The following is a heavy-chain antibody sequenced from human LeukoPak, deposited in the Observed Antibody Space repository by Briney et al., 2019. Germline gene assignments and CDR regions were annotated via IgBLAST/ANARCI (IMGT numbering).Heavy chain of an antibody. V-gene: IGHV1-69*04. Sequence: SVKVSCKASGYTFTSYAISWVRQAPGQGLEWMGRIIPILGIANYAQKFQGRVTITADKSTSTAYMELSSLRSEDTAVYYCARPSYYYDSSGFELDYWGQGTLVTVSS. CDR2: IIPILGIA. CDR1: GYTFTSYA. CDR3: ARPSYYYDSSGFELDY. J-gene: IGHJ4*02. D-gene: IGHD3-22*01.